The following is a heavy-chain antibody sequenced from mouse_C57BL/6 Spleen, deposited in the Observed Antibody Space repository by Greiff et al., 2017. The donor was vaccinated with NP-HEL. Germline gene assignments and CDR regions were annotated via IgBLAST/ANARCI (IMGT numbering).Heavy chain of an antibody. CDR2: ISNGGGST. V-gene: IGHV5-12*01. D-gene: IGHD2-2*01. Sequence: EVQLVESGGGLVQPGGSLKLSCAASGFTFSDYYMYWVRQTPEKRLEWVAYISNGGGSTYYPDTVQGRFTISRDNAKNTLYLQMSRLKSEYTAMYYFARHLGMVTTNAMDYWGQGTSVTVSS. CDR1: GFTFSDYY. J-gene: IGHJ4*01. CDR3: ARHLGMVTTNAMDY.